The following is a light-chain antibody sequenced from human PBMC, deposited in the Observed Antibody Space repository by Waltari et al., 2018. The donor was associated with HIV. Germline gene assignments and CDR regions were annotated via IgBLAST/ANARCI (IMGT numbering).Light chain of an antibody. CDR3: GTWDISLSAWV. Sequence: QSVLTQPPSVSAAPGQAVTISCSGRNSNIGNTYVSWYQQLSGTAPRLLIYENDKRPSGIPDRFSGSKSGTSATLGITGLQTGDEADYFCGTWDISLSAWVFGGGTKLTVV. CDR2: END. CDR1: NSNIGNTY. V-gene: IGLV1-51*02. J-gene: IGLJ3*02.